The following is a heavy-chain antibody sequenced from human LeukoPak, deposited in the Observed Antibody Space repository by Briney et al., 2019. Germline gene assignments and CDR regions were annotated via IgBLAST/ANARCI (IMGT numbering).Heavy chain of an antibody. CDR2: ISSSSTYM. D-gene: IGHD6-19*01. Sequence: GGSLRLSCAASGFTFSSYYMSWVRQAPGKGLEWVSSISSSSTYMFYADSVRGRFTISRDNAKNSLYLQMNSLRAEDTAVYYYARDRGSGWHTFDYWGQGTLVTVSS. CDR3: ARDRGSGWHTFDY. CDR1: GFTFSSYY. J-gene: IGHJ4*02. V-gene: IGHV3-21*01.